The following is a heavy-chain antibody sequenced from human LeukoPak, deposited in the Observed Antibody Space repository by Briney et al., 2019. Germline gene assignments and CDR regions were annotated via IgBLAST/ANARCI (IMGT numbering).Heavy chain of an antibody. Sequence: SVKVSCKASGGTFSSYAISWVRQAPGQGLEWMGGIIPIFGTANYAQKFQGRVTITTDESTSTAYMELSSLRSEDTAVYYCARVASEYSSSSSGWFDPWGQGTPVTVSS. V-gene: IGHV1-69*05. J-gene: IGHJ5*02. D-gene: IGHD6-6*01. CDR3: ARVASEYSSSSSGWFDP. CDR1: GGTFSSYA. CDR2: IIPIFGTA.